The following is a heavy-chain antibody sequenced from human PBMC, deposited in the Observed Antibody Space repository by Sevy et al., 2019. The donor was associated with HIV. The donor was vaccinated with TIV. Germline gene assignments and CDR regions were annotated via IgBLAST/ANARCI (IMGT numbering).Heavy chain of an antibody. Sequence: SETLSLTCAVYGGSFNTYQWSWIRQPPGKGLEWIGEINHSGATNYSPSLKSRVTISADKSNNQFSLRLSSVTTADTAVYCCAKSYDYLWGSYRQGWFDPWGQRTLVTVSS. J-gene: IGHJ5*02. CDR2: INHSGAT. CDR1: GGSFNTYQ. D-gene: IGHD3-16*02. CDR3: AKSYDYLWGSYRQGWFDP. V-gene: IGHV4-34*01.